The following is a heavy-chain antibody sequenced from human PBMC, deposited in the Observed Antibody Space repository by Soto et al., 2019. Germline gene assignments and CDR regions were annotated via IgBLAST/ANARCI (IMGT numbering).Heavy chain of an antibody. CDR1: GFTFSSYG. V-gene: IGHV3-30*18. D-gene: IGHD6-13*01. CDR3: AKDQGYSSSSNYYYYGMDV. CDR2: ISYDGSNK. Sequence: PGGALRLSCAASGFTFSSYGMHWVRQAPGKGLEGVAVISYDGSNKYYADSVKGRFTISRDNSKNTLYLQMNSLRAEDTAVYYCAKDQGYSSSSNYYYYGMDVWGQGTTVTVSS. J-gene: IGHJ6*02.